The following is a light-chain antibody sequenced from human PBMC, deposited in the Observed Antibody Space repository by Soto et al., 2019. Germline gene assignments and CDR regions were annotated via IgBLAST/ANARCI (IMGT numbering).Light chain of an antibody. CDR3: QQRRNWPIT. V-gene: IGKV3-11*01. CDR1: LNINNF. Sequence: EIVLTQSPATLSLSPGERATLSCRASLNINNFLAWYQQRPGQVPRLLIYDASNRATGVPAMFSGSGSGTDFTLTISNLEPEDFAVYYCQQRRNWPITFGGGTKVEIK. J-gene: IGKJ4*01. CDR2: DAS.